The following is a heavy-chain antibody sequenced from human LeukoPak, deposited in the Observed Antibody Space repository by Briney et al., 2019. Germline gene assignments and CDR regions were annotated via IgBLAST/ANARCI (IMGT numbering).Heavy chain of an antibody. V-gene: IGHV4-39*01. CDR1: GDSISKSDSY. CDR2: IYYSGRT. Sequence: SETLSLTCSVSGDSISKSDSYWDWIRQPPGKGLQWIGTIYYSGRTYYSPSLKSRVTMSVDTSNNQFSLNLRSVTAADTAVYYCARRRYYDGSGYLEWGQGTLLSVSS. J-gene: IGHJ1*01. CDR3: ARRRYYDGSGYLE. D-gene: IGHD3-22*01.